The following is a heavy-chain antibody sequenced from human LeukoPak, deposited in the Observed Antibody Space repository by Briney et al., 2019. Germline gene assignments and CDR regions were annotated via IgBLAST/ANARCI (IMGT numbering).Heavy chain of an antibody. J-gene: IGHJ4*02. CDR2: INWNGGST. Sequence: PGGSLRLSCAASGFTFDDYGMSWVRRAPGKGLEWVSGINWNGGSTGYADSVKGRFTISRDNAKNSLYLQMNSLRAEDTALYYCARTGLRLGELSSPSYFDYWGQGTLVTVSS. CDR3: ARTGLRLGELSSPSYFDY. V-gene: IGHV3-20*04. CDR1: GFTFDDYG. D-gene: IGHD3-16*02.